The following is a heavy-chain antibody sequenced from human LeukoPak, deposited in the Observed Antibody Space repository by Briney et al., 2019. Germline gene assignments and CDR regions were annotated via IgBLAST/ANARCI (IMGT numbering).Heavy chain of an antibody. CDR3: ASNQDGDYGVFDY. CDR2: IIPILGIA. CDR1: GGAFSSYT. D-gene: IGHD4-17*01. J-gene: IGHJ4*02. V-gene: IGHV1-69*02. Sequence: SVKVSCKASGGAFSSYTISWVRQAPGQGLEWMGRIIPILGIANYAQKFQGRVTITADKSTSTAYMELSSLRSEDTAVYYCASNQDGDYGVFDYWGQGTLVTVSS.